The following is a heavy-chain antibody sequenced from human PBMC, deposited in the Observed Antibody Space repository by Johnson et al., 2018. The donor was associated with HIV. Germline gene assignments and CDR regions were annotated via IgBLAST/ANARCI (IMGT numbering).Heavy chain of an antibody. J-gene: IGHJ3*02. CDR1: GFTFSDYY. CDR3: AKDSRYSYGPDAFDI. Sequence: QVQLVESGGGLVKPGGSLRLSCAASGFTFSDYYMSWIRQAPGKGLEWVSYISSSTTIYYADSVKGRFTISRDNAKNSLYLQMNSLRVEDTAVYYCAKDSRYSYGPDAFDIWGQGTMVTVSS. V-gene: IGHV3-11*04. D-gene: IGHD5-18*01. CDR2: ISSSTTI.